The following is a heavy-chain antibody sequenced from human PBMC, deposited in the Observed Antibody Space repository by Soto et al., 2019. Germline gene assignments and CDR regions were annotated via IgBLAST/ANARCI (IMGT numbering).Heavy chain of an antibody. CDR2: INHSGST. V-gene: IGHV4-34*01. J-gene: IGHJ6*02. D-gene: IGHD3-3*01. CDR3: ARGSVYYDFWSGYSGVYYGMDV. CDR1: GGSFSGYY. Sequence: SETLPLTCAVYGGSFSGYYWSWIRQPPGKGLEWIGEINHSGSTNYNPSLKSRVTISVDTSKNQFSLKLSSVTAADTAVYYCARGSVYYDFWSGYSGVYYGMDVWGQGTTVTVS.